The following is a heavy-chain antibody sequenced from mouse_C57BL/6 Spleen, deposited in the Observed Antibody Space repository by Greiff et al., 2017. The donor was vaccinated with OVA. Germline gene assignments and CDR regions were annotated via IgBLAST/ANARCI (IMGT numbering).Heavy chain of an antibody. CDR2: IDPSDSYT. J-gene: IGHJ1*03. CDR3: ARTIHYYGSSPHWYFDV. Sequence: QVQLQQSGAELVMPGASVKLSCKASGYTFTSYWMHWVKQRPGQGLEWIGEIDPSDSYTNYNQKFKGKSTLTVDKSSSTAYMQLSSLTSEDSAVYYCARTIHYYGSSPHWYFDVWGTGTTVTVSS. V-gene: IGHV1-69*01. D-gene: IGHD1-1*01. CDR1: GYTFTSYW.